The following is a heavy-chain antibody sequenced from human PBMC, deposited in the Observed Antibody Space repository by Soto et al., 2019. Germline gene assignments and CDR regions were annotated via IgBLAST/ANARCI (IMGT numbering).Heavy chain of an antibody. D-gene: IGHD3-3*01. Sequence: QVQLVQSGAEVKKPGSSVKVSCKASGGTFSSYAISWVRQAPGQGLEWMGGIIPIFSTANYAQKFQGRVTITADESTSTAYMELSSLRSEDTAVYYCARVGRGITIFGVEDYWGQGTLVTVSS. V-gene: IGHV1-69*01. CDR1: GGTFSSYA. CDR2: IIPIFSTA. J-gene: IGHJ4*02. CDR3: ARVGRGITIFGVEDY.